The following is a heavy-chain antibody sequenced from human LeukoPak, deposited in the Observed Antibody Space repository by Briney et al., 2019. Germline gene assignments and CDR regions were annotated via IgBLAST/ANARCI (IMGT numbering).Heavy chain of an antibody. J-gene: IGHJ2*01. D-gene: IGHD3-3*02. Sequence: PSETLSLTCAVSGGSFTGYYWTWVRKPHGKGLEWIGEIHYGGATSYKPSLRIRAPISGDTSVHRFSLRLTSVAAADSALYSCTRGILGYYYFDLWGRGTLVTVSS. CDR3: TRGILGYYYFDL. CDR2: IHYGGAT. CDR1: GGSFTGYY. V-gene: IGHV4-34*01.